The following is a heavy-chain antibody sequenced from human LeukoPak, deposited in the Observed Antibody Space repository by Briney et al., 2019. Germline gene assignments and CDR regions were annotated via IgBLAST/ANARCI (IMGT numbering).Heavy chain of an antibody. D-gene: IGHD5-24*01. Sequence: GGSLRLSCAASGFTSTRQLMPSGRQAPGKGLEWVSVIWSDGTNQFYADSVKGRFTIPRDDSQKTVFLQMSSLRGEDTAIYYCERDTKREFDYWGQGTLVTVSS. V-gene: IGHV3-33*01. CDR1: GFTSTRQL. CDR3: ERDTKREFDY. J-gene: IGHJ4*02. CDR2: IWSDGTNQ.